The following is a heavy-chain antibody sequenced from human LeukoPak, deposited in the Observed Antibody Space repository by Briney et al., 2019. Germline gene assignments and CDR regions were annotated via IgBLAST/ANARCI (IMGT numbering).Heavy chain of an antibody. CDR2: INHSGST. D-gene: IGHD3-3*01. CDR1: GGFFSGYY. J-gene: IGHJ4*02. Sequence: PSETLSLTCAVYGGFFSGYYWSWIRQPPGKGLEWIGEINHSGSTNYNPSLKSRVTISVDTSKNQFSLKLSSVTAADTAVYYCASHFLFYDFWSGYYLGVFDYWGQGTLVTVSS. V-gene: IGHV4-34*01. CDR3: ASHFLFYDFWSGYYLGVFDY.